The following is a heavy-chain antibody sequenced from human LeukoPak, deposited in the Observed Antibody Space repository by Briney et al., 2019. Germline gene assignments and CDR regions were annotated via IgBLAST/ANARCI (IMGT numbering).Heavy chain of an antibody. CDR2: IKPDGTEK. CDR3: ARGGNSSWDY. J-gene: IGHJ4*02. V-gene: IGHV3-7*01. Sequence: PGGSLRLSCAASGFVFSNYWMSWVRQAPGKGLEWVANIKPDGTEKYYVDSLKGRFTISRDNAKNSLYLQMNSLRVEDTAVYYCARGGNSSWDYWGQGTTVTVSS. D-gene: IGHD6-6*01. CDR1: GFVFSNYW.